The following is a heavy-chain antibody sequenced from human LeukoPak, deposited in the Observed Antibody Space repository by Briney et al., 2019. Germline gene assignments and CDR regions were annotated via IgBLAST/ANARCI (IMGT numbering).Heavy chain of an antibody. CDR3: TRDPHYYHGNPHDF. CDR2: IRSKDHGGTT. V-gene: IGHV3-49*05. D-gene: IGHD4-23*01. Sequence: NPGGSLRLSCTASGFTFGDYALSWFRQAPGKGLEWLSFIRSKDHGGTTEYAGSVKGRFTISRDDSNSIAYLQMNSLIIEDTAVYFCTRDPHYYHGNPHDFWGQGTRVTVSS. CDR1: GFTFGDYA. J-gene: IGHJ4*02.